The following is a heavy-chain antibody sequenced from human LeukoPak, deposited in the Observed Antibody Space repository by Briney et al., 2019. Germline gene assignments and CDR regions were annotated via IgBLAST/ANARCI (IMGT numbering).Heavy chain of an antibody. Sequence: GGSLRLSCAASGFTFSTYNMSWVRQTPGKGLQWVALIYSSGDAYTPDSVKGRFTISRDDSENTLYLQMDSLRADDTAVYYCATGYYFGSGSYGYLDYWGQGTLVTVSS. CDR2: IYSSGDA. CDR1: GFTFSTYN. D-gene: IGHD3-10*01. J-gene: IGHJ4*02. CDR3: ATGYYFGSGSYGYLDY. V-gene: IGHV3-53*01.